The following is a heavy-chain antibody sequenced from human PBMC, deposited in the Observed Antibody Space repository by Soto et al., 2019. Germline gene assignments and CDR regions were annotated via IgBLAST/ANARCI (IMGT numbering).Heavy chain of an antibody. V-gene: IGHV1-18*01. CDR3: ARPFYGDHGIVDY. CDR1: GYTFKNYG. CDR2: ISGYNGNT. D-gene: IGHD4-17*01. Sequence: QIQLVQSRAEVKNPGASVKVSCKASGYTFKNYGIIWVRQAPGQGLEWVGWISGYNGNTKYEKKFQGRVTLTTETSTSTAYMELRSLRSDDTAVYYCARPFYGDHGIVDYWGQGTLVTVSS. J-gene: IGHJ4*02.